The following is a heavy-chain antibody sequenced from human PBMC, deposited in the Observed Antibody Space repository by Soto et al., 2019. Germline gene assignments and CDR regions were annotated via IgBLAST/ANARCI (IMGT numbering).Heavy chain of an antibody. CDR1: GGSISSYY. CDR3: ATLTTVTSYDNYYYYYYMDV. CDR2: IYYSGST. Sequence: SETLSLTCTVSGGSISSYYWSWIRQPPGKGLEWIGYIYYSGSTNYNPSLKSRGTISVDTSKNQFSLKLSSVTVADTAVYYCATLTTVTSYDNYYYYYYMDVWGKGTTVTVSS. J-gene: IGHJ6*03. V-gene: IGHV4-59*08. D-gene: IGHD4-17*01.